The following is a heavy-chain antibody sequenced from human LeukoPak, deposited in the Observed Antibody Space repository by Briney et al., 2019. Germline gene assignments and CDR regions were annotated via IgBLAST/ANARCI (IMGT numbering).Heavy chain of an antibody. Sequence: GGSLRLSCAASGFTFSSYSMHWVRQAPGKGLEWVAVISYDGSNKYYADSVKGRFTISRDKSKNTLYLQMNSLRAEDTAIYYCARANGDPGYWGQGTLVTASS. D-gene: IGHD4-17*01. J-gene: IGHJ4*02. CDR2: ISYDGSNK. CDR1: GFTFSSYS. V-gene: IGHV3-30-3*01. CDR3: ARANGDPGY.